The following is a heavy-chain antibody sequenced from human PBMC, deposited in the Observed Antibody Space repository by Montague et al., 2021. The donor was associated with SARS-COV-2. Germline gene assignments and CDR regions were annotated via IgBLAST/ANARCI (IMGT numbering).Heavy chain of an antibody. D-gene: IGHD1-1*01. CDR1: GGSISTYY. Sequence: SETLSLTCTVSGGSISTYYWNWIRQPPGKGLEWIGYIYYNGYTAYNPSLKSRVTISVDTSKNQFSLKLTSVTAADTAVYYCAGDRETTTDKFYGMDVRGQGTTVTVSS. V-gene: IGHV4-59*01. J-gene: IGHJ6*02. CDR2: IYYNGYT. CDR3: AGDRETTTDKFYGMDV.